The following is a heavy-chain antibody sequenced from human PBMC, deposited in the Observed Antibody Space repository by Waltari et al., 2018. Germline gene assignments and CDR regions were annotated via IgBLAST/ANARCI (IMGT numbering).Heavy chain of an antibody. CDR1: GFTFSDYY. CDR2: ISSSCSTI. CDR3: ARERRRQQLVLDWFDP. J-gene: IGHJ5*02. D-gene: IGHD6-13*01. Sequence: QVQLVESGGGLVKPGGSLRLSCAASGFTFSDYYMSWIRQAPGKGLEWVSSISSSCSTIDYVDSVTGRFTISRDKAKNSLYLQMNSLIAEDTAVYYCARERRRQQLVLDWFDPWGQGTLVTVSS. V-gene: IGHV3-11*04.